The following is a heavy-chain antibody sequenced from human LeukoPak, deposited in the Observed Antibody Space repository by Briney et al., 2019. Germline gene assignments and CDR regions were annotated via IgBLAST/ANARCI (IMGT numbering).Heavy chain of an antibody. CDR3: ATSPYGSGSSFEY. D-gene: IGHD3-10*01. J-gene: IGHJ4*02. CDR1: GFTFSSYA. V-gene: IGHV3-23*01. Sequence: PGGSLRLSCAASGFTFSSYAMSWVRQAPGKGLEWVSGISGSGGSTYYADSVKGRFTISRDNSKNTLYLQMSSLRAEDTAVYYCATSPYGSGSSFEYWGQGTLVTVSS. CDR2: ISGSGGST.